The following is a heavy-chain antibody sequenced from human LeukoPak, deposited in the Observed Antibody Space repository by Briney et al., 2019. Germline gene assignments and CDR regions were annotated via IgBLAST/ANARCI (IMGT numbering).Heavy chain of an antibody. CDR3: ARDVSGYYGSGSYHDY. J-gene: IGHJ4*02. CDR1: GFTFSNYW. D-gene: IGHD3-10*01. V-gene: IGHV3-7*01. CDR2: IKEDGSDK. Sequence: SGGSLRLSCAASGFTFSNYWMSWVRQTPGKGLEWVANIKEDGSDKYYVDSLKGRFTISRDNAKNSLYLQMNSLRAEDTAVYYCARDVSGYYGSGSYHDYWGQGTLVTVSS.